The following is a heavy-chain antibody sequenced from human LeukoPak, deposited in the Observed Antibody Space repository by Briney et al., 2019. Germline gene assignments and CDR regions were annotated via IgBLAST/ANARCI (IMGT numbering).Heavy chain of an antibody. D-gene: IGHD1-26*01. CDR2: IYYSGST. Sequence: PSETLSLTCTVSGGSISSYYWSWIRQPPGKGLEWIGYIYYSGSTNYNPSLKSRVTISVDTSKNQFSLKLSSVTAADTAVYYCARDSSGSTDAFDIWGQGTMVTVSS. CDR3: ARDSSGSTDAFDI. CDR1: GGSISSYY. V-gene: IGHV4-59*01. J-gene: IGHJ3*02.